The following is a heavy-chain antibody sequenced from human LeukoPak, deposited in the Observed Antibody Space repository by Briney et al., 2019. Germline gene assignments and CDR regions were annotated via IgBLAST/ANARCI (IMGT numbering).Heavy chain of an antibody. V-gene: IGHV3-33*01. D-gene: IGHD3-9*01. CDR3: ARDRGDFLTGYYSSFDY. Sequence: PGGSLRLSCAASGFTFSSYGMHWVRQAPGKGLEWVAVIWYDGSNKYYADSVKGRFTISGDNSKNTLYLQMNSLRAEDTAVYYCARDRGDFLTGYYSSFDYWGQGTLVTVSS. CDR2: IWYDGSNK. CDR1: GFTFSSYG. J-gene: IGHJ4*02.